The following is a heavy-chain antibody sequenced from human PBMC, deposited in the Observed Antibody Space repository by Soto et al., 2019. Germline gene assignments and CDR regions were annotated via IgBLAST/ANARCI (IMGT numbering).Heavy chain of an antibody. Sequence: SVKVSCKASGGTFSSYAISWVRQAPGHGLERIGRIIPIFGIASYAQKYQGRVTITADESTSTAYMELSSLRSDDTAVYYCAREDRDRETGLVPAAIDGMDVWGQGTTVTVSS. CDR1: GGTFSSYA. CDR2: IIPIFGIA. J-gene: IGHJ6*02. CDR3: AREDRDRETGLVPAAIDGMDV. D-gene: IGHD2-2*01. V-gene: IGHV1-69*13.